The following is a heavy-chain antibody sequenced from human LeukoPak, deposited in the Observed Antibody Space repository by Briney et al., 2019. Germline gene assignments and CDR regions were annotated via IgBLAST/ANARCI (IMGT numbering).Heavy chain of an antibody. D-gene: IGHD5-24*01. Sequence: GGSLRLSCAASGFTFSDYGMHWVRQAPGKGLEWVAFVRYDGSNKYYADSVKGRFTISRDNSKNTVYLQMNSLRAEDTAVYYCARDDGDAFDIWGQGTMVTVSS. CDR2: VRYDGSNK. CDR3: ARDDGDAFDI. J-gene: IGHJ3*02. CDR1: GFTFSDYG. V-gene: IGHV3-30*02.